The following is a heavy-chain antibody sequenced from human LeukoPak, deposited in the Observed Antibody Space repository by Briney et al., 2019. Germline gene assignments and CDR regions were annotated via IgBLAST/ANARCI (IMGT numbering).Heavy chain of an antibody. CDR1: GFTFSNYG. Sequence: GGSLRLSCAASGFTFSNYGMNWVRQAPGKGLEWVSSIAGGSNTINYADSVKGRFTVSRDNAKKSLYLQINTLRAEDTAVYYCVRGPHIAATSYWGQGTLVTVSS. V-gene: IGHV3-21*04. CDR3: VRGPHIAATSY. J-gene: IGHJ4*02. D-gene: IGHD6-25*01. CDR2: IAGGSNTI.